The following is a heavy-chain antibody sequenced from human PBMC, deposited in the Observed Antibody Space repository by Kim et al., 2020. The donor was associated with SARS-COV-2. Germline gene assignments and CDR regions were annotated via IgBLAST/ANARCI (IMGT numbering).Heavy chain of an antibody. D-gene: IGHD3-10*01. V-gene: IGHV1-2*02. CDR3: ARARYYYALNGPDI. CDR2: INPNSGGT. CDR1: GYTFTGYY. J-gene: IGHJ3*02. Sequence: ASVKVSCKASGYTFTGYYMHWVRQAPGQGLEWMGWINPNSGGTNYAQKFQGRVTMTRDTSISTAYMELSRLRSDDTAVYYCARARYYYALNGPDIWGQGTMVTVSS.